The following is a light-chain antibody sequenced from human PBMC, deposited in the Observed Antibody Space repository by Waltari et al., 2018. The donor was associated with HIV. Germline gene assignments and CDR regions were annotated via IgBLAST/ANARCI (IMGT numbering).Light chain of an antibody. CDR1: QSISSN. J-gene: IGKJ2*01. V-gene: IGKV3-15*01. Sequence: ELVMTQSPATLSVSPGERATLSCRASQSISSNLAWYQQKPGQVPRLLIYGASTRAPGIPARFSGSGSGTEFTLTISSLQSEDFAVYYCQQYNAWPLFGQGTKLEIK. CDR3: QQYNAWPL. CDR2: GAS.